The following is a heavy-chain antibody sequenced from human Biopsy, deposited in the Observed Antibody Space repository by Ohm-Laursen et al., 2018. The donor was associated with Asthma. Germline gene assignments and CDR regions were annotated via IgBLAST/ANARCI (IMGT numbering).Heavy chain of an antibody. Sequence: SDTLSLTCCLSSGSGGYMRSGNYYWGWIRQPPGKGLEWIGSIYYSGTTYYNPSLEVRVTVSADTSKNQFSLKLTSVTAADTAVYYCVRGSSSWHHGPFHYYYGLDVWGQGTTATVSS. CDR3: VRGSSSWHHGPFHYYYGLDV. CDR2: IYYSGTT. V-gene: IGHV4-39*01. D-gene: IGHD6-13*01. J-gene: IGHJ6*02. CDR1: GGYMRSGNYY.